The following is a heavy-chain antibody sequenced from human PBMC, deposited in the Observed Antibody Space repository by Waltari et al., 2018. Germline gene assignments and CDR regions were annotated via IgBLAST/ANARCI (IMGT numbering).Heavy chain of an antibody. Sequence: QVQLQQWGAGLLKPSETLSLTCAVYGGSFSGYYWSWIRQPPGKGLEWMGEINHSGSTNYNPSLKSRVTISVDTSKNQFSLKLSSVTAADTAVYYCARGLGTPPYYYGSGIHRSRGNWFDPWGQGTLVTVSS. J-gene: IGHJ5*02. CDR3: ARGLGTPPYYYGSGIHRSRGNWFDP. CDR1: GGSFSGYY. V-gene: IGHV4-34*01. CDR2: INHSGST. D-gene: IGHD3-10*01.